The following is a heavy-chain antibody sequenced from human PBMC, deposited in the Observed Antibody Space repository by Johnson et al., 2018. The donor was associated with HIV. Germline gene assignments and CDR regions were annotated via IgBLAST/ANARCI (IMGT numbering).Heavy chain of an antibody. D-gene: IGHD2-2*02. CDR1: GFTFRNFG. J-gene: IGHJ3*02. CDR3: ARDSLGAIPDYAFDI. CDR2: IRYDGSNK. Sequence: QVQLVESGGGVVQPGGSLRLSCATSGFTFRNFGMHWVRQAPGKGLEWVSFIRYDGSNKYYADSVKGRFTISRDNSKNTLYLQMNSLRAEDTAVYYCARDSLGAIPDYAFDIWGQGTMVTVSS. V-gene: IGHV3-30*02.